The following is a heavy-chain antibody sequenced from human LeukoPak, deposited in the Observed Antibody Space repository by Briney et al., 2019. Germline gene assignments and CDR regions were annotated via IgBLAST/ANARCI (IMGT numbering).Heavy chain of an antibody. CDR3: ARGGPSNGDYSSFVY. J-gene: IGHJ4*02. Sequence: GGSLRLSCAAFGSNVSSSFMSWVRQSPGKGLEWFSVIHSGGSTYYAHSVKGRFTISRDNSKNTLYLQMSSRRAEDTAVYFCARGGPSNGDYSSFVYWGQGTLGTVSS. D-gene: IGHD4-17*01. CDR2: IHSGGST. V-gene: IGHV3-53*01. CDR1: GSNVSSSF.